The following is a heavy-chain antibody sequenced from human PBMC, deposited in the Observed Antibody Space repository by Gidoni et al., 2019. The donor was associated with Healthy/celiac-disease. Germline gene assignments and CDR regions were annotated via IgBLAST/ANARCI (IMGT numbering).Heavy chain of an antibody. CDR2: ISGSGGST. Sequence: EVQLLESGGGLVQPGGSLRLSCAASGFTFSSYAMSWARQAPGTGLEWVSAISGSGGSTYYADSVKGRFTISRDNSKNTLYLQMNSLRAEDTAVYYCAKALFRIAVAGLDYWGQGTLVTVSS. V-gene: IGHV3-23*01. CDR3: AKALFRIAVAGLDY. D-gene: IGHD6-19*01. J-gene: IGHJ4*02. CDR1: GFTFSSYA.